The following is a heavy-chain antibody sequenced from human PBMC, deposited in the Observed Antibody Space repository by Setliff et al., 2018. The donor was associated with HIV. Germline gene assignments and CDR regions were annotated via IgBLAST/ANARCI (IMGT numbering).Heavy chain of an antibody. D-gene: IGHD3-22*01. J-gene: IGHJ4*02. CDR3: ARGGRLDGTSGFYYPLQF. Sequence: ASVKVSCKASGYTFTRYFMHCVRQAPGQGLEWLGMINPSGRSTWYARKFQGRVTMTGDTSTNTLYMELSSLRSEDTAVYYCARGGRLDGTSGFYYPLQFWGQGTLVTVSS. V-gene: IGHV1-46*01. CDR2: INPSGRST. CDR1: GYTFTRYF.